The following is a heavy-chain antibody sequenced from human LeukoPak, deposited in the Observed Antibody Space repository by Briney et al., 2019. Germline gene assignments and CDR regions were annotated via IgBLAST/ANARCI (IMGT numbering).Heavy chain of an antibody. CDR1: GFTFSSYE. V-gene: IGHV3-48*03. D-gene: IGHD4-17*01. Sequence: GGSLRLSCAASGFTFSSYEMNWVRQAPGKGLEWVSYISSTGSTIYYADSVKGRFTISRDNANNSLYLQTNSLRAEDTAVYYCASFTGDYGDYGPGNYGMDVWGQGTTVTVSS. CDR2: ISSTGSTI. J-gene: IGHJ6*02. CDR3: ASFTGDYGDYGPGNYGMDV.